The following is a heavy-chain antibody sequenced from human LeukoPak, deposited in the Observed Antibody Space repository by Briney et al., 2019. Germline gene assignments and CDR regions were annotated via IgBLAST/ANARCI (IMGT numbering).Heavy chain of an antibody. D-gene: IGHD3-10*01. V-gene: IGHV4-59*08. CDR3: ARRGYYGSGSFRRYYFDY. J-gene: IGHJ4*02. Sequence: SETLSLTCTVSGDSISRYYWSWIRQPPGKGLEWIGYIYYSGSTNYNPSLKSRVTISVDTSKNQFSLKLSSVTAADTAVYYCARRGYYGSGSFRRYYFDYWGQGTLVTVSS. CDR1: GDSISRYY. CDR2: IYYSGST.